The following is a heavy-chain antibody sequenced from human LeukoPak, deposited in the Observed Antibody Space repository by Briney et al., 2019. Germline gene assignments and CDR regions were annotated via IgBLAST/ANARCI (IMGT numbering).Heavy chain of an antibody. CDR2: ISGSGGST. J-gene: IGHJ4*02. CDR3: AKLWAMVLDLGGY. V-gene: IGHV3-23*01. D-gene: IGHD3-10*01. CDR1: GFTFSSYA. Sequence: PGGSLRLSSAASGFTFSSYAMSWVRQAPGKGLEWVSAISGSGGSTYYAESVKGRFTISRDNSKNTLYLQMNSLRAEDTAVYYCAKLWAMVLDLGGYWGQGTLVTVSS.